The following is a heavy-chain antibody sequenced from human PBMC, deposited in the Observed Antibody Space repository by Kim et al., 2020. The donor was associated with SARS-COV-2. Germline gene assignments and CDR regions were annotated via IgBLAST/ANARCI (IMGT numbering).Heavy chain of an antibody. CDR3: ARVYRLDP. V-gene: IGHV3-74*01. CDR2: SST. J-gene: IGHJ5*02. Sequence: SSTRCADSVKSQFTISRDNAKNTLYLQKNRLRAEDTAVYYCARVYRLDPWGQGTLVTVSS.